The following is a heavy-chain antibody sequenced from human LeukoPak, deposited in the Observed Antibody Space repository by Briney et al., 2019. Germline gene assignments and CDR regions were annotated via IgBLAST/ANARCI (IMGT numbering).Heavy chain of an antibody. J-gene: IGHJ6*02. CDR2: ISWNSGSI. D-gene: IGHD1-26*01. CDR3: AKDMRPWELLDPYGMDV. V-gene: IGHV3-9*01. Sequence: GGSLRLSCAASGFTFDDYAMHWVRQAPGKGLEWVSGISWNSGSIGYADSVKGRFTISRDNAKNSLYLQMNSLRAEDTALYYCAKDMRPWELLDPYGMDVWGQGTTVIVSS. CDR1: GFTFDDYA.